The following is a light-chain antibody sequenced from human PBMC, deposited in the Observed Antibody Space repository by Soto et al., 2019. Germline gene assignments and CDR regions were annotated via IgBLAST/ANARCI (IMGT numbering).Light chain of an antibody. CDR3: HQYGSSPHT. CDR2: GAS. V-gene: IGKV3-20*01. J-gene: IGKJ5*01. CDR1: QSVFSNY. Sequence: EIVLTQSPGTLSLSPGERASLSCRASQSVFSNYLAWFQQKPGQAPRLLISGASSRATGIPDRFSGSGSGTDFTLTISRLEPEDFAVSYCHQYGSSPHTFGQGTRLEIK.